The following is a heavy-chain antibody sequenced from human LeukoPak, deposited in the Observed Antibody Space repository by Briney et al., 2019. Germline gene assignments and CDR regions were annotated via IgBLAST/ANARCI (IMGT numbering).Heavy chain of an antibody. CDR2: IKQDGSEK. CDR3: ARVRDAYNHPAVYFDY. Sequence: PGGSLRLSCAASGFTFSGYSMSWVRQAPGKGLEWVANIKQDGSEKYYVESVKGRFTISRDNAKNSLYLQMNSLRVEDTAVYYCARVRDAYNHPAVYFDYWGQGTLVTVSS. J-gene: IGHJ4*02. D-gene: IGHD5-24*01. CDR1: GFTFSGYS. V-gene: IGHV3-7*05.